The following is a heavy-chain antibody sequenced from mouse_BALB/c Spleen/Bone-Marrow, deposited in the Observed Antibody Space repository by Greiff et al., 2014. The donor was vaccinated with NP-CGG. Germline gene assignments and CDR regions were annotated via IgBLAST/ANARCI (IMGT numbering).Heavy chain of an antibody. Sequence: EVKLVESGGGLVQPGGSRKLSCAASGFTFNNFGMHWVRQAPEKGLEWVAYISSGSNTIYYADTVKGRFTISRDNPKNTLFLQMTSLRSEDTAKYYCARGGSLPGGFAYWGQGTLVTVSA. D-gene: IGHD6-2*01. CDR3: ARGGSLPGGFAY. J-gene: IGHJ3*01. CDR1: GFTFNNFG. V-gene: IGHV5-17*02. CDR2: ISSGSNTI.